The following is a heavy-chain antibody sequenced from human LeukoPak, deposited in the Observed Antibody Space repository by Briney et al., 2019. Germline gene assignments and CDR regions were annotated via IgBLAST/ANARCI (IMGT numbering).Heavy chain of an antibody. V-gene: IGHV1-69*05. CDR3: ARDKYYDSSGYYGY. CDR1: GGTSSSYA. CDR2: IIPIFGTA. J-gene: IGHJ4*02. Sequence: ASVKVSCKASGGTSSSYAISRVRQAPGQGLEWMGGIIPIFGTANYAQKFQGRVTITTDESTSTAYMELSSLRSEDTAVYYCARDKYYDSSGYYGYWGQGTLVTVSS. D-gene: IGHD3-22*01.